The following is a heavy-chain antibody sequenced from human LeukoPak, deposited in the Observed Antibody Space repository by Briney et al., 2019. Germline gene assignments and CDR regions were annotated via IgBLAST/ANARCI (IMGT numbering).Heavy chain of an antibody. CDR1: GFTFSSYG. CDR3: AKPHYYDSGGSYIAGAFDI. CDR2: IWYDGSKK. V-gene: IGHV3-33*06. J-gene: IGHJ3*02. D-gene: IGHD3-22*01. Sequence: PGGSLRLSCAASGFTFSSYGMHWVRQAPGKGLEWVAVIWYDGSKKYYADSVKGRFTISRDNSKNTLYLQMNSLRAEDTAVCYCAKPHYYDSGGSYIAGAFDIWGQGTMVTVSS.